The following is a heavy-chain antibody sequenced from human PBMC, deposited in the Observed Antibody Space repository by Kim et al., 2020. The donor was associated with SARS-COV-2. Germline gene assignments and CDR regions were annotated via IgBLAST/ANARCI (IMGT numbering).Heavy chain of an antibody. D-gene: IGHD6-19*01. CDR2: IIPTPGIA. V-gene: IGHV1-69*04. CDR3: ARDLESSGRYEVAPHN. Sequence: SVKVSCKASGGTFSSYAISWVRQAPGQGLEWMGRIIPTPGIANYAQKFQGRVTITADKSTSTAYMELSSLRSEDTAVYYCARDLESSGRYEVAPHNWGQ. J-gene: IGHJ1*01. CDR1: GGTFSSYA.